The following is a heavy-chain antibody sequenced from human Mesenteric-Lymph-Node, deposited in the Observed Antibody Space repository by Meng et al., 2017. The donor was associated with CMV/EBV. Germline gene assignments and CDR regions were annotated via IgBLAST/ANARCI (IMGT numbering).Heavy chain of an antibody. V-gene: IGHV2-5*02. J-gene: IGHJ4*02. CDR3: AHPRFTGYAMYYFDF. CDR2: IYWDDDH. Sequence: GFALSTDGVGVGWIRQAPGKALEWLEHIYWDDDHLYNPSLKSRLTATKDTSKNQVVLTMTNMDPVDTATYYCAHPRFTGYAMYYFDFWGQGTLVTVSS. CDR1: GFALSTDGVG. D-gene: IGHD5-12*01.